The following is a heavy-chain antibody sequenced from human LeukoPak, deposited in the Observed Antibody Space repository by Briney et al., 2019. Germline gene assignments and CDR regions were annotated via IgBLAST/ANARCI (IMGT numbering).Heavy chain of an antibody. Sequence: PSETLSLTCAVYGGSFSGYYWSWIRQPPGKGLEWIGEINHSGSTNYNPSLKSRVTISVDTSKNQFSLKLSSVTAADTAVYYCARECGGDCYQVDYWGQGTLVTVSS. J-gene: IGHJ4*02. V-gene: IGHV4-34*01. D-gene: IGHD2-21*02. CDR3: ARECGGDCYQVDY. CDR2: INHSGST. CDR1: GGSFSGYY.